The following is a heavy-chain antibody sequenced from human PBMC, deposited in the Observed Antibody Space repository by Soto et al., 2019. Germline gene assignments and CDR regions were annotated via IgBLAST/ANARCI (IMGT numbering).Heavy chain of an antibody. CDR1: GFIVSSNY. CDR2: IYSGGST. Sequence: EVQVVESGGGLIQPGGSLRLCCAVSGFIVSSNYMGWVRQGPGKGLECVSVIYSGGSTDYADSVKGRFTISRDKSKNTLYLQMNSLRAEDTAMYYCARSWGYLDYWGQGTLVTVSS. CDR3: ARSWGYLDY. J-gene: IGHJ4*02. V-gene: IGHV3-53*01. D-gene: IGHD3-16*01.